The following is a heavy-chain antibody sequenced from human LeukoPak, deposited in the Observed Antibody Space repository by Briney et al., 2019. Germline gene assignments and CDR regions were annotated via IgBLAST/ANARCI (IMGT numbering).Heavy chain of an antibody. J-gene: IGHJ6*03. CDR1: GFTFSSHS. Sequence: GGSLRLSCAASGFTFSSHSMNWVRQAPGKGLEWVSSISSSSSYIYYADSVKGRFTISRDNAKNSLYLQMNSLRAEDTAVYYCARDRRGLTVATPYYYMDVWGKGTTVTVSS. D-gene: IGHD6-19*01. CDR2: ISSSSSYI. V-gene: IGHV3-21*01. CDR3: ARDRRGLTVATPYYYMDV.